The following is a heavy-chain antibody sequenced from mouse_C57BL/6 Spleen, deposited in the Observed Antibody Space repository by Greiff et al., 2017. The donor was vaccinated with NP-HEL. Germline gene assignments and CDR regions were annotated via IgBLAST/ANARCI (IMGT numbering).Heavy chain of an antibody. V-gene: IGHV1-18*01. CDR3: ARSAPLLPRDYYAMDY. D-gene: IGHD2-10*01. CDR2: INPNNGGT. Sequence: EVKLMESGPELVKPGASVKIPCKASGYTFTDYNMDWVKQSHGKSLEWIGDINPNNGGTIYNQKFKGKATLTVDKSSSTAYMELRSLTSEDTAVYYCARSAPLLPRDYYAMDYWGQGTSVTVSS. J-gene: IGHJ4*01. CDR1: GYTFTDYN.